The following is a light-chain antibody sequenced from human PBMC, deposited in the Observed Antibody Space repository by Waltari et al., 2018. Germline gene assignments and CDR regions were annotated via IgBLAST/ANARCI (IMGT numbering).Light chain of an antibody. Sequence: EIVLTQSPGTLPLSPGETATLSCRASQSVRGTLAWYQQKPGQAPRLLIYGASSRATGIPDRFSGSGSGTDFSLTISRLEPEDFAVYYCQNYVRLPVTFGQGTRVEIK. CDR2: GAS. J-gene: IGKJ1*01. CDR1: QSVRGT. CDR3: QNYVRLPVT. V-gene: IGKV3-20*01.